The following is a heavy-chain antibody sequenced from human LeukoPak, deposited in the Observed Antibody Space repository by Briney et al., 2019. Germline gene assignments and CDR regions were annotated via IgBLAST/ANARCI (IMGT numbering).Heavy chain of an antibody. D-gene: IGHD7-27*01. CDR1: GFTFSTYG. CDR3: VQDWAWGAFGY. Sequence: GGSLRLSCAASGFTFSTYGMNWVRQAPGKGLEWVSGITPDAGRTYYADSVRGRFTIYRDNSKNTVYLQMNSLGAEDTAVYYCVQDWAWGAFGYWGQGTLVTVSS. V-gene: IGHV3-23*01. J-gene: IGHJ4*02. CDR2: ITPDAGRT.